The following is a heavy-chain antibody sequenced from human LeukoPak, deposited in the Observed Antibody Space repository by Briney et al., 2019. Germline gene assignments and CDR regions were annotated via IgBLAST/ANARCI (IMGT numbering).Heavy chain of an antibody. Sequence: GESLKISCKGSGYSFTSNWIGWVRQMPGKGLEWMGIIYPGDSDTRYSPSFQGQVTISADKSISTAYLQWSSLKASDTAMYYCASGWGVSGYDMYDAFDIWGQGTMVTVSS. J-gene: IGHJ3*02. V-gene: IGHV5-51*01. CDR1: GYSFTSNW. D-gene: IGHD5-12*01. CDR3: ASGWGVSGYDMYDAFDI. CDR2: IYPGDSDT.